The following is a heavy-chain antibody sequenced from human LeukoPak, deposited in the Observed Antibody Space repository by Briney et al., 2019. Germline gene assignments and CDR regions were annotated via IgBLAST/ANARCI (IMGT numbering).Heavy chain of an antibody. D-gene: IGHD2-15*01. CDR2: MNPNSGNT. CDR1: GYTFTSYD. Sequence: ASVKVSCKASGYTFTSYDINWVRQATGEGLEWMGWMNPNSGNTGYAQKFQGRVTMTRNTSISTVYMELSSLRSEDTAVYYCARGLPNCSGGSCYSGFDYWGQGTLVTVSS. CDR3: ARGLPNCSGGSCYSGFDY. J-gene: IGHJ4*02. V-gene: IGHV1-8*01.